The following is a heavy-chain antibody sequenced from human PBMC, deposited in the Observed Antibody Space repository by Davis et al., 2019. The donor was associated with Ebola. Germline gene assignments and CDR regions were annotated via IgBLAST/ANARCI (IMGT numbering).Heavy chain of an antibody. CDR1: GYPFINYW. CDR2: MNPDSGNT. CDR3: TRGIARRRSGSWFDP. J-gene: IGHJ5*02. D-gene: IGHD2-15*01. V-gene: IGHV1-8*02. Sequence: AASVKVSCKTSGYPFINYWIHWVRQAPGQGLEWMGWMNPDSGNTGYAQKFQGRVTMTRDTSITTAYMELSSLSSDDTAVYYCTRGIARRRSGSWFDPWGQGTLVTVSS.